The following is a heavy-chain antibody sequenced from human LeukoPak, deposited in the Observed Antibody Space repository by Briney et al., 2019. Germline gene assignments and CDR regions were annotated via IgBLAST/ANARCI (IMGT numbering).Heavy chain of an antibody. Sequence: GGSLRLSCVASGFTFRSHGMHWVRQAPGKGLEWVAVIWYDGSNEYFADSVKGRFTISRDNSKNILYLQMNSLRAEDTAVYYCASSHSSGFDFLYYFDYWGQGTLVTVSS. D-gene: IGHD3-22*01. CDR2: IWYDGSNE. V-gene: IGHV3-33*01. CDR3: ASSHSSGFDFLYYFDY. CDR1: GFTFRSHG. J-gene: IGHJ4*02.